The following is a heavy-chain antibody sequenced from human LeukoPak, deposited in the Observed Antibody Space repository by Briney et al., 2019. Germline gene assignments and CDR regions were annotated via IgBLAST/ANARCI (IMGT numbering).Heavy chain of an antibody. V-gene: IGHV1-18*01. Sequence: GASVKVSCKASGYTFTSYGISWVRQAPGQGLEWMGWISAYNGNTNYAQKLQGRVTMTTDTSTSTAYMELRSPRSDDTAVYYCARDRYPPYSSRRGWFDPWGQGTLVTVSS. CDR1: GYTFTSYG. CDR3: ARDRYPPYSSRRGWFDP. CDR2: ISAYNGNT. D-gene: IGHD6-13*01. J-gene: IGHJ5*02.